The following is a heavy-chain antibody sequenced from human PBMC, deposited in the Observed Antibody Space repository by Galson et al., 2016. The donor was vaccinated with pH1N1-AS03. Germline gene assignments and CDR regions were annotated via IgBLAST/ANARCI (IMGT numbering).Heavy chain of an antibody. J-gene: IGHJ4*01. CDR1: GFTFNNTW. Sequence: SLRLSCAGSGFTFNNTWMSWVRQAPGEGLEWVGRIKSKTDGGTTEYAAPVKGRFTISRDDSRDTLHLQMNSLTTEYSALYYCVTGGNNFGHEYWGQGTLVTVSS. D-gene: IGHD5-18*01. CDR2: IKSKTDGGTT. CDR3: VTGGNNFGHEY. V-gene: IGHV3-15*01.